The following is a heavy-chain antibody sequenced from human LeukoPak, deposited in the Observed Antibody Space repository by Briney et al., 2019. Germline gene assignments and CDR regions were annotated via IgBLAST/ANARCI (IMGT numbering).Heavy chain of an antibody. V-gene: IGHV3-74*01. J-gene: IGHJ4*02. CDR1: GFTFRDHW. CDR2: INGYETST. CDR3: ARDRAESNWTNHTLFDS. Sequence: GGSLRLSCEASGFTFRDHWMHWVRQVPGKGLVWVSRINGYETSTAYADSVKGRFTISRDNARNTLYLQMNSLRVEDTAIYYCARDRAESNWTNHTLFDSWGQGTPVTVSS. D-gene: IGHD1/OR15-1a*01.